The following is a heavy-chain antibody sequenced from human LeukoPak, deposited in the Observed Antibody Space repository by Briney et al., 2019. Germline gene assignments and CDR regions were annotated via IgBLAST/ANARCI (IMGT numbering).Heavy chain of an antibody. CDR3: ARRRSEEFDFDC. J-gene: IGHJ4*02. CDR1: GYIFSTYG. CDR2: ISGYNGNT. Sequence: ASVKVSCKASGYIFSTYGISWVRQAPGQGLAWMGCISGYNGNTNYAQKLQGRVTMTTDTSTSTAYMELRSLRSDDTAVYYCARRRSEEFDFDCWGQGILVTVSS. D-gene: IGHD6-19*01. V-gene: IGHV1-18*01.